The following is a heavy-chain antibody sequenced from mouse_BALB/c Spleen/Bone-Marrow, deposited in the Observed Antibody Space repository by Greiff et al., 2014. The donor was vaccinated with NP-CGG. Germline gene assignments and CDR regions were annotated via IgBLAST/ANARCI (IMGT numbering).Heavy chain of an antibody. CDR2: INPYNGGT. J-gene: IGHJ3*01. CDR1: GYSFTGYY. CDR3: ARQLYGNYAY. V-gene: IGHV1S30*01. D-gene: IGHD2-10*02. Sequence: VQLQQSGPELVKPGPSVKISCKASGYSFTGYYMHWVKQSHGKSLEWIGEINPYNGGTSYNQKFKGKATLTVDTSSSTAFMELHSLTSEDSLDYYCARQLYGNYAYWGQGTLVTVSA.